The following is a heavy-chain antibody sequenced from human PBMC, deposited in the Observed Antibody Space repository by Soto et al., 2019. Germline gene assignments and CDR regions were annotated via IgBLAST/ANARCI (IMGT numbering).Heavy chain of an antibody. CDR3: ARSVAVPGAHIDY. V-gene: IGHV4-59*01. CDR1: GASISGSY. D-gene: IGHD6-19*01. CDR2: VYYTGST. J-gene: IGHJ4*02. Sequence: ETLSLTCGVSGASISGSYWSGIRQSPGKGLEWLGYVYYTGSTNYSPSLRSRVSISVDTSKNEFSLRLSSVTAADTAVYFCARSVAVPGAHIDYWGQGTQVTVYS.